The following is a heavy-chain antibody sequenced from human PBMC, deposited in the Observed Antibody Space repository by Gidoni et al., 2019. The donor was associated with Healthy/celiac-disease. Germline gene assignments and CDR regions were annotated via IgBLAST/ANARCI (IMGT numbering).Heavy chain of an antibody. CDR1: GYTFTGYY. D-gene: IGHD2-15*01. J-gene: IGHJ4*02. CDR3: AREGAAVVAATGLDY. V-gene: IGHV1-2*06. CDR2: INPNSGGT. Sequence: QVQLVQSGAAVKKPGAPVKVSCKASGYTFTGYYMHWWRQAPGQGLEWRGRINPNSGGTNYAQKFQGRVTMTRDTSISTAYMELSRLRSDDTAVYYCAREGAAVVAATGLDYWGQGTLVTVSS.